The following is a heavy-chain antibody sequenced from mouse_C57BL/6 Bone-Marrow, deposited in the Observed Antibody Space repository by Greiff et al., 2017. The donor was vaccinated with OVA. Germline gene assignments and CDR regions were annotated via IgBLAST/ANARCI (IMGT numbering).Heavy chain of an antibody. J-gene: IGHJ4*01. V-gene: IGHV1-19*01. CDR2: INPYNGGT. D-gene: IGHD4-1*01. Sequence: SGPVLVKPGASVKMSCKASGYTFTDYYMNWVKQSHGKSLEWIGVINPYNGGTSYNQKFKGKATLTVDKSSSTAYMELNSLTSEDSAVYYCARRLGHAMDYWGQGTSVTVSS. CDR1: GYTFTDYY. CDR3: ARRLGHAMDY.